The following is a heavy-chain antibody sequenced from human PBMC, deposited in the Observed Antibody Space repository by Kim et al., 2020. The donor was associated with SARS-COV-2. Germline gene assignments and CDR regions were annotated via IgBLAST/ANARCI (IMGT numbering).Heavy chain of an antibody. CDR3: ARTPVSLRRGYSYGYRAGSFDI. Sequence: SETLSLTCTVSGGSISSSSYYWGWIRQPPGKGLEWIGSIYYSGSTYYNPSLKSRVTISVDTSKNQFSLKLSSVTAADTAVYYCARTPVSLRRGYSYGYRAGSFDIWGQGTMVTVSS. V-gene: IGHV4-39*01. CDR1: GGSISSSSYY. CDR2: IYYSGST. D-gene: IGHD5-18*01. J-gene: IGHJ3*02.